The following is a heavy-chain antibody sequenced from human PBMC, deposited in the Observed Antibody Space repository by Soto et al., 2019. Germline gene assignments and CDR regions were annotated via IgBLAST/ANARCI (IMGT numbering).Heavy chain of an antibody. CDR3: VKASGESYPWSRVFDY. J-gene: IGHJ4*02. CDR1: GFTFSNYA. V-gene: IGHV3-23*01. D-gene: IGHD1-26*01. Sequence: GGSLRLSCAASGFTFSNYAMSWVRQAPGEGLDWVSTTTNTGGDRIHADSVKGRFIISRDNSKNTLFLQMNNLRVEDTAIYYCVKASGESYPWSRVFDYWGQGTLVTVSS. CDR2: TTNTGGDR.